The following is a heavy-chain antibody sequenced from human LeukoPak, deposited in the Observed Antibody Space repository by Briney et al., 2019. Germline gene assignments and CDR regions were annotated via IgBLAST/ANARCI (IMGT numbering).Heavy chain of an antibody. J-gene: IGHJ3*02. V-gene: IGHV4-31*11. Sequence: SETLSLTCAVSGGSISSSNWWSWVRQHPGKGLEWIGYIYYSGSTYYNPSLKSRVTISVDTSKNQFSLKLSSVTAADTAVYYCARDDKWITPYDDAFDIWGQGTMVTVSS. CDR3: ARDDKWITPYDDAFDI. CDR2: IYYSGST. CDR1: GGSISSSNW. D-gene: IGHD3-16*01.